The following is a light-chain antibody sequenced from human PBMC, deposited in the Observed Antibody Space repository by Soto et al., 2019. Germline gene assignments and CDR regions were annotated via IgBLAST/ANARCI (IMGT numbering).Light chain of an antibody. CDR3: QQRSNWPPWT. CDR1: QSVSSY. J-gene: IGKJ1*01. Sequence: EIVLTQSPDTLSLSPGERATLSCRASQSVSSYLAWYQQKPGHAPRLLIYDASNRATGIPARFSGSGSGTDFTLTISSLEPEDFAVYYCQQRSNWPPWTFGQGTKV. CDR2: DAS. V-gene: IGKV3-11*01.